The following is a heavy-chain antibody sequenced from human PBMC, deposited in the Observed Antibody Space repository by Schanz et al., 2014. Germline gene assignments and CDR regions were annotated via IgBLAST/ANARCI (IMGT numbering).Heavy chain of an antibody. Sequence: QVQLQESGPGLVKPSQTLSLTCTVSGDSISSYSYYWTWIRQPAGKGLEWIGRIYTGGSTIYNPSLKSLLPISDATSKSQCTLKLSSVAAADTAVYYCASETVQYCDSTTCYESGYIDYWGQGTPVTVSS. V-gene: IGHV4-61*02. D-gene: IGHD2-2*01. CDR3: ASETVQYCDSTTCYESGYIDY. CDR2: IYTGGST. J-gene: IGHJ4*02. CDR1: GDSISSYSYY.